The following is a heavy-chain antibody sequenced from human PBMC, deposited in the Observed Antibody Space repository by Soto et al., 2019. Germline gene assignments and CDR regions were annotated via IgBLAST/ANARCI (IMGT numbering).Heavy chain of an antibody. CDR3: ATQSYSNSGAYYYYAMDV. Sequence: PSETLSLTCAVSGGSVHSAGYSWSWIRQPPGKGLEWIGYIYHSGSTYYNPSLKSRVTISVDRSRNQFSLKLSSVTAADTAVYFCATQSYSNSGAYYYYAMDVWGQGTTVTVSS. V-gene: IGHV4-30-2*01. D-gene: IGHD4-4*01. J-gene: IGHJ6*02. CDR2: IYHSGST. CDR1: GGSVHSAGYS.